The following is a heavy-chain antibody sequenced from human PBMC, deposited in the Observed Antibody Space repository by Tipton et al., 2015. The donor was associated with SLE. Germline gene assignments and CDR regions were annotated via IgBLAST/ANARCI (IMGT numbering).Heavy chain of an antibody. CDR1: GGSFSGYY. D-gene: IGHD4-23*01. Sequence: TLSLTCAVYGGSFSGYYWSWIRQPPGKGLEWIGEINHSGSTNYNPSLKSRVTISEDTSKNQFSLKLSSVTAADTAVYYCASLTPGNLAFDIWGQGTMVTVSS. V-gene: IGHV4-34*01. CDR2: INHSGST. CDR3: ASLTPGNLAFDI. J-gene: IGHJ3*02.